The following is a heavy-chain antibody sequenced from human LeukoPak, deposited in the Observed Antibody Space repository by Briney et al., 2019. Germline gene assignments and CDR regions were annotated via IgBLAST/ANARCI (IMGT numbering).Heavy chain of an antibody. CDR3: ARDAPQVPAAGVLAS. J-gene: IGHJ5*02. CDR2: MYSGGDT. CDR1: GFTVSDNY. V-gene: IGHV3-53*01. Sequence: WGSPRLSCAASGFTVSDNYMSWVRQAPGKGLEWIPVMYSGGDTYYAGSVKGRFTFSRDTSKNTLYLQMHGLRTADTAMYYCARDAPQVPAAGVLASWGQGTLVNVS. D-gene: IGHD6-13*01.